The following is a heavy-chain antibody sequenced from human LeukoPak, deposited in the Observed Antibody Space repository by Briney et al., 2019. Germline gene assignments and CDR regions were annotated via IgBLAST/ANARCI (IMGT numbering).Heavy chain of an antibody. CDR1: GGSISSSSYY. V-gene: IGHV4-39*07. CDR2: VYYSGST. D-gene: IGHD3-22*01. J-gene: IGHJ5*02. Sequence: SETLSLTCTVSGGSISSSSYYWGWIRQPPGKGLEWIGSVYYSGSTYYNPSLKSRVTISVDTSKNQFSLKLSSVTAADTAVYYCARAVVVVITTPNWFDPWGQGTLVTVSS. CDR3: ARAVVVVITTPNWFDP.